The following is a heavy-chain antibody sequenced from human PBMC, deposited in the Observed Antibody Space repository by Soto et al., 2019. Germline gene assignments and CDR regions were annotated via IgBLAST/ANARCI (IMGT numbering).Heavy chain of an antibody. Sequence: SVKVSCKASGGTFSSYAISWVRQAPGQGLEWMGGIIPIFGTANYAQKFQGRVTITADKSTSTAYMELSSLRSEDTAVYYCAIDTLTGYYKRPHAFDIWGQGTMVTVSS. J-gene: IGHJ3*02. CDR1: GGTFSSYA. D-gene: IGHD3-9*01. V-gene: IGHV1-69*06. CDR2: IIPIFGTA. CDR3: AIDTLTGYYKRPHAFDI.